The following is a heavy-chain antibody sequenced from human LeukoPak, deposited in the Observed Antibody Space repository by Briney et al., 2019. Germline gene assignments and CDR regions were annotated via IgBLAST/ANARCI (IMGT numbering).Heavy chain of an antibody. CDR1: GGSISSSNW. D-gene: IGHD3-22*01. V-gene: IGHV4-4*02. J-gene: IGHJ4*02. CDR2: IYHSGST. Sequence: SETLSLTCAVSGGSISSSNWWSWVRQPPGKGLEWIGEIYHSGSTNYNPSLKSRVTISVDKSKNQFSLKLSSVTAADTAVYYCARGSSGDYYDSSGYYLPSWGQGTLVTVSS. CDR3: ARGSSGDYYDSSGYYLPS.